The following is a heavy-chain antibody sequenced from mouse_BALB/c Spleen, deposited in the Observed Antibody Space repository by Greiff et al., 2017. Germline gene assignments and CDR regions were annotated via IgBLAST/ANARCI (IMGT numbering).Heavy chain of an antibody. V-gene: IGHV1S81*02. Sequence: QVQLKQPGAELVKPGASVKLSCKASGYTFTSYWMHWVKQRPGQGLEWIGEINPSNGRTNYNEKFKSKATLTVDKSSSTAYMQLSSLTSEDSAVYYCARVYHYAMDYWGQGTSVTVSS. D-gene: IGHD2-1*01. CDR3: ARVYHYAMDY. CDR1: GYTFTSYW. CDR2: INPSNGRT. J-gene: IGHJ4*01.